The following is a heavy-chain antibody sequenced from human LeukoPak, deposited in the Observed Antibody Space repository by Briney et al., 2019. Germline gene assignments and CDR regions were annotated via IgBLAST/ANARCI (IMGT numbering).Heavy chain of an antibody. CDR2: IIPIFGTA. J-gene: IGHJ3*02. V-gene: IGHV1-69*06. CDR1: GGTFSSYA. D-gene: IGHD3-9*01. Sequence: SVKVSCKASGGTFSSYAISWVRQAPGQGLEWMGGIIPIFGTANYAQKFQGRVTITADKSTSTAYMELSSLRSEDTAVYYCARTYYDILTGYYYDAFDIWGQGTMVTVSS. CDR3: ARTYYDILTGYYYDAFDI.